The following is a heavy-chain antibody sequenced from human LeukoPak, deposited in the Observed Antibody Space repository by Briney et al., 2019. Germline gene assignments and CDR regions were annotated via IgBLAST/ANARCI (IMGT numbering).Heavy chain of an antibody. J-gene: IGHJ4*02. Sequence: GGSLRLSCAASGFTFSTYSMNWVRQAPGKGLEWVSYISSRNTTIYYADSVKGRFTISRDNAKNSLYLQMNSLRAEDTAVYYCAGGESEYTSSGDFAYWGQGTLVTVSS. CDR2: ISSRNTTI. V-gene: IGHV3-48*01. CDR3: AGGESEYTSSGDFAY. D-gene: IGHD6-6*01. CDR1: GFTFSTYS.